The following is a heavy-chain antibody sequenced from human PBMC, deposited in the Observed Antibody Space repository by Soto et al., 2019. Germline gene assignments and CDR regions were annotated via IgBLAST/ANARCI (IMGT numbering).Heavy chain of an antibody. CDR3: TTGLSNGYYNFDY. V-gene: IGHV3-15*01. Sequence: GGSLRLSCAASGFSFSSYTMNWVRQAPGKGLEWVGRIKGEADGGTTDYAAPVKGRITISRDHSKDTLYLRMNSLKTEDTAVYYCTTGLSNGYYNFDYWGQGTPVTVSS. CDR2: IKGEADGGTT. J-gene: IGHJ4*02. D-gene: IGHD3-22*01. CDR1: GFSFSSYT.